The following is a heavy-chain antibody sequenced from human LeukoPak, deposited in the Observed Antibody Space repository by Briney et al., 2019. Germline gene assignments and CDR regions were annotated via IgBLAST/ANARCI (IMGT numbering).Heavy chain of an antibody. Sequence: SETLSLTCTVSGGSISSYYWSWIRQPPGKGLEWIGYIYYSGSTNYNPSLKSRVTISVDTSKNQFSLKLSSVTAADTAVYYCATDTVRGVHYIEQDYWGQGTLVTVSS. CDR3: ATDTVRGVHYIEQDY. CDR1: GGSISSYY. D-gene: IGHD3-10*02. CDR2: IYYSGST. J-gene: IGHJ4*02. V-gene: IGHV4-59*01.